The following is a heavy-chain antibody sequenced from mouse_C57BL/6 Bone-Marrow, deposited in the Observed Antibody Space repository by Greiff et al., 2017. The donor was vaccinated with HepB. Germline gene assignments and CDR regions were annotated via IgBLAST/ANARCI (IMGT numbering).Heavy chain of an antibody. Sequence: EVQLVESGGGLVQPGGSLSLSCAASGFTFTDYYMSWVRQPPGKALEWLGFIRNKANGYTTEYSASVKGRFTISRDNSQSILYLQMNALRAEDSATYYCASLYGSSPFAYWGQGTLVTVSA. D-gene: IGHD1-1*01. J-gene: IGHJ3*01. CDR2: IRNKANGYTT. CDR1: GFTFTDYY. V-gene: IGHV7-3*01. CDR3: ASLYGSSPFAY.